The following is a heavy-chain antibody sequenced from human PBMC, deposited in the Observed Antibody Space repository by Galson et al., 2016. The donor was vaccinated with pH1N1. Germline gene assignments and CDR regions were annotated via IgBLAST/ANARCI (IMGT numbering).Heavy chain of an antibody. J-gene: IGHJ4*02. Sequence: LRLSCAASGFTFSNYWMHWVRQVPGKGLEWVANINQDGSKKYYVDSVKGRFTVSRDNAKNSLYLQMNSLRAEDTALYYCARAPFGVHSFWGQGTLVTVSS. CDR3: ARAPFGVHSF. CDR1: GFTFSNYW. V-gene: IGHV3-7*01. CDR2: INQDGSKK. D-gene: IGHD3-3*01.